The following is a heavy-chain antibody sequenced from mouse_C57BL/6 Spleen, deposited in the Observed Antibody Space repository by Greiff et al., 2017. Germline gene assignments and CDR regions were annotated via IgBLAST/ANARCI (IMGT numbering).Heavy chain of an antibody. CDR2: IYPGDGDT. J-gene: IGHJ4*01. CDR1: GYAFSSSW. CDR3: AYGNYADYYAMDY. V-gene: IGHV1-82*01. Sequence: VKLMESGPELVKPGASVKISCKASGYAFSSSWMNWVKQRPGKGLEWIGRIYPGDGDTNYNGKFKGKATLTADKSSSTAYMQLSSLTSEDSAVYFCAYGNYADYYAMDYWGQGTSVTVSS. D-gene: IGHD2-1*01.